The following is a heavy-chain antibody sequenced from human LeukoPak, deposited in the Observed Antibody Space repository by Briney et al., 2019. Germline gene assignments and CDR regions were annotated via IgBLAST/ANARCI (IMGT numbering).Heavy chain of an antibody. CDR1: GYSFTSYW. D-gene: IGHD6-19*01. CDR3: ARLEAVAGTVEYFQH. CDR2: IYPGDSDT. J-gene: IGHJ1*01. V-gene: IGHV5-51*01. Sequence: GESLKISCKGSGYSFTSYWIGWVRQMPGKGLEWMGIIYPGDSDTRYSPSFQGQVTISADKSISTAYLQWSSLKASDTAMYYCARLEAVAGTVEYFQHWGQGTLVTVSS.